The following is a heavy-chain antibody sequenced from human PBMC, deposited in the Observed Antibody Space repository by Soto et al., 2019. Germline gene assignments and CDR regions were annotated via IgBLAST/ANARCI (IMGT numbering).Heavy chain of an antibody. J-gene: IGHJ4*02. V-gene: IGHV4-59*08. CDR1: GGSISSWY. CDR3: ARRYGSSFDY. Sequence: LSLTCTVSGGSISSWYWSWIRQPPGKGLEWIGYIYYSGSTNYNPSLKSRVTISVDTSKNQFSLKLSSVTAADTAVYYCARRYGSSFDYWGQGTLVTVSS. D-gene: IGHD5-12*01. CDR2: IYYSGST.